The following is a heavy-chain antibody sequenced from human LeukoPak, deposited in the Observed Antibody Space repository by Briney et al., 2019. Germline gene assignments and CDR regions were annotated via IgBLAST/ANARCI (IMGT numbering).Heavy chain of an antibody. Sequence: SETLSLTCAVYGGSFSGYYWSWIRQPPGKGLEWIGEINHSGSTNYNPSLESRVTISVDTSKNQFSLKLSSVTAADTAVYYCARARGKADYWGQGTLVTVSS. D-gene: IGHD4-23*01. CDR3: ARARGKADY. CDR2: INHSGST. V-gene: IGHV4-34*01. CDR1: GGSFSGYY. J-gene: IGHJ4*02.